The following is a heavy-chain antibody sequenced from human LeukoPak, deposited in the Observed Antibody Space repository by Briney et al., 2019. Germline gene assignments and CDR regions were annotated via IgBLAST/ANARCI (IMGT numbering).Heavy chain of an antibody. J-gene: IGHJ4*02. CDR3: ARDSSGYYATLVY. Sequence: PGGSLRLSCAASGFTFSSYAMHWVRQAPGKGLEWVAVISYDGSNKYYADSVKCRFTISRDNSKDTLYLQMNSLRAEDTAVYYCARDSSGYYATLVYWGQGTLVTVSS. V-gene: IGHV3-30*04. CDR2: ISYDGSNK. D-gene: IGHD3-22*01. CDR1: GFTFSSYA.